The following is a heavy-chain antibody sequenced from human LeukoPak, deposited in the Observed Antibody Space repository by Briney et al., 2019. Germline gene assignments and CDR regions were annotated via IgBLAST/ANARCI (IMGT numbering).Heavy chain of an antibody. D-gene: IGHD6-19*01. CDR3: AKAGSGWSRWDY. CDR1: GFTFSDYY. J-gene: IGHJ4*02. CDR2: ISGSGGST. V-gene: IGHV3-23*01. Sequence: GGSLRLSCAASGFTFSDYYMSWVRQAPGRGLEWVSAISGSGGSTYYADSVKGRFTISRDNSKNTLYLQMNSLRAEDTAVYYCAKAGSGWSRWDYWGQGTLVTVSS.